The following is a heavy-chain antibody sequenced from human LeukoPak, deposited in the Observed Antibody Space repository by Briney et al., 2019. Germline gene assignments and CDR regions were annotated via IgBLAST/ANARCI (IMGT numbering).Heavy chain of an antibody. J-gene: IGHJ4*02. V-gene: IGHV1-2*02. Sequence: ASVKVSCKASGYTFTGYYMHWVRQAPGQGLEWMGWINPNSGGTNYAQKFQGRVTMTRDTSISTAYMELSRLRSDDTAVCYCARGGTRVIAAADFDYWGQGTLVTVSS. D-gene: IGHD6-13*01. CDR2: INPNSGGT. CDR1: GYTFTGYY. CDR3: ARGGTRVIAAADFDY.